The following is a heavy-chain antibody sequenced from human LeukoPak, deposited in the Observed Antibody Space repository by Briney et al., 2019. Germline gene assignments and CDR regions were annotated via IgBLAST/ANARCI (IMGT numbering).Heavy chain of an antibody. J-gene: IGHJ5*01. Sequence: ASVKVSCKASGYSFADYYMHWVRQAPGQGLEWMGWIKPNSGDTRSAQKFQGRVIMTRDTSTGTAYMELSSLRYDDTAVYYCATNILVRDIINWFDSWGQGTLVTVSS. CDR1: GYSFADYY. D-gene: IGHD3-10*01. CDR3: ATNILVRDIINWFDS. V-gene: IGHV1-2*02. CDR2: IKPNSGDT.